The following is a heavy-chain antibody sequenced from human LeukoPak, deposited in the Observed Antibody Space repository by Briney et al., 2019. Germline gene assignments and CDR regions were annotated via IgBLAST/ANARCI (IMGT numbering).Heavy chain of an antibody. D-gene: IGHD3-10*01. CDR2: IYHTGST. CDR3: ARVGDSGSSFDY. J-gene: IGHJ4*02. V-gene: IGHV4-59*01. CDR1: GGSIKNFY. Sequence: SETLSLTCTVSGGSIKNFYWYWVRQPPGKGLEWMGYIYHTGSTNYNPSLKNRVTMSVDTSKNLLSLRLTYLTAADTAVYYCARVGDSGSSFDYWGQGTQVTVSS.